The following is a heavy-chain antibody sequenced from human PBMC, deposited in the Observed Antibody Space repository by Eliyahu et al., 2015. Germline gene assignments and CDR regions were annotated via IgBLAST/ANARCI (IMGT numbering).Heavy chain of an antibody. CDR1: GFXFSNFA. J-gene: IGHJ4*02. Sequence: EVQLLESGGGLVQPGGSLRLSCTASGFXFSNFAMSWVRQAPGKGLEWVSAISDVGRYTYYADSVKGRFTISRDNSKYTLYLQMNSLRADDTALYYCAKVGMVQGAIRYDHFDSWGQGTLVTVSS. D-gene: IGHD3-10*01. V-gene: IGHV3-23*01. CDR3: AKVGMVQGAIRYDHFDS. CDR2: ISDVGRYT.